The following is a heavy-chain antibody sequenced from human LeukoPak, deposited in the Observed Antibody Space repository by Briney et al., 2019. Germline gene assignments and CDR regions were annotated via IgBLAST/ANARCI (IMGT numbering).Heavy chain of an antibody. J-gene: IGHJ6*02. CDR3: ARDQKGEDSSHKGGYYYYGMDV. V-gene: IGHV4-34*01. CDR1: GGSFSGYY. Sequence: SETLSLTCAVYGGSFSGYYWSWIRQPPGKGLEWIGEINHSGSTNYNPSLKSRVTISVDTSKNQFSLKLSSVTAADTAVYYCARDQKGEDSSHKGGYYYYGMDVWGQGTTVTVSS. CDR2: INHSGST. D-gene: IGHD3-22*01.